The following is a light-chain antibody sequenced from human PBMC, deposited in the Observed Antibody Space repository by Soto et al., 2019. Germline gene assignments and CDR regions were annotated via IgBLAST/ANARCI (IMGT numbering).Light chain of an antibody. V-gene: IGKV1-5*03. Sequence: DIQMTQSPSTLSASVGDRVTITCRASQSISSWVAWYQQKPGKAPRLLIYKASNLESGVPSRFSGGGSGTEFTLTISSLQPDDFATYYCQQYQSNSQFGQGTRWIS. CDR1: QSISSW. CDR3: QQYQSNSQ. J-gene: IGKJ1*01. CDR2: KAS.